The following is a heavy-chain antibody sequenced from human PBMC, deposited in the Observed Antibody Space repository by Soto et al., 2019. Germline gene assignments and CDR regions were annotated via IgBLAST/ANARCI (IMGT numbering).Heavy chain of an antibody. J-gene: IGHJ4*02. V-gene: IGHV1-46*01. CDR3: ARDRSASYFPARTSGDYYFDY. D-gene: IGHD1-26*01. CDR1: GYTFTSYY. CDR2: INPSGGST. Sequence: QVQLVQSGAEVKKPGASVKVSCKASGYTFTSYYMHWVRQAPGQGLEWMGIINPSGGSTSYAQKFQGRVTMTRDTSTSTVYMELSSLRSEDTAVYYCARDRSASYFPARTSGDYYFDYWGQGTLVTVSS.